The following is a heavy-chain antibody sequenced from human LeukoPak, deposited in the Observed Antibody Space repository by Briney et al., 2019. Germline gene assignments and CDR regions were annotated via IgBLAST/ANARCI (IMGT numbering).Heavy chain of an antibody. V-gene: IGHV3-74*01. CDR3: AREWSGFGELPDY. CDR2: INSDGSST. J-gene: IGHJ4*02. Sequence: PGGSLRLSCAASGFTFSSHWMHWVRHAPGKGLVWVSRINSDGSSTSYADSVKGRFTISRDNAKNTLYLQMNSLRVEDTAVHYCAREWSGFGELPDYWGQGTLVTVSS. CDR1: GFTFSSHW. D-gene: IGHD3-10*01.